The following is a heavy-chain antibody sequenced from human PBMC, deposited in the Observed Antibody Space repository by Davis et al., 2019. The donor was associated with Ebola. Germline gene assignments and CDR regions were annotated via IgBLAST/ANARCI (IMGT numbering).Heavy chain of an antibody. D-gene: IGHD2-15*01. CDR1: GYTFTGYY. Sequence: ASVKVSCKASGYTFTGYYMHWVRQAPGQGLEWMGRINPNSGGTNYAQKFQGRVTMTRDTSISTAYMELSRLRSDDTAVYYCAREVVVVVAATPSGYYYYGMDVWGKGTTVTVSS. CDR2: INPNSGGT. V-gene: IGHV1-2*06. J-gene: IGHJ6*04. CDR3: AREVVVVVAATPSGYYYYGMDV.